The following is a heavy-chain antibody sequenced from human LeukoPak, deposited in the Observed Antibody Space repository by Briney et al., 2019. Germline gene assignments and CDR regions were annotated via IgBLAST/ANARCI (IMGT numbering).Heavy chain of an antibody. V-gene: IGHV3-23*01. J-gene: IGHJ4*02. D-gene: IGHD3-16*01. CDR1: GFTFSSSA. CDR3: VSWG. CDR2: ISNNGGYT. Sequence: PGGSLRLSCAASGFTFSSSAMSWVRQAPGKGLEWVSAISNNGGYTYYADSVQGRFTISRDNSKSTLCLQMNSLRAEDTAVYYCVSWGWGQGTLVTVSS.